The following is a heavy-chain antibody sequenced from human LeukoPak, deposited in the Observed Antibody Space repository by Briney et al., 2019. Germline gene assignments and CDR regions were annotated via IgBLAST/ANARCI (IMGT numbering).Heavy chain of an antibody. D-gene: IGHD2-2*01. V-gene: IGHV1-18*01. Sequence: ASVKVSFKASGYTFTSYGISWGRQAPGQGLELMGWISAYNGNTNYAQKLQGRVTMTTDTSTSTAYMELRSLRSDDTAVYYCARGAPVVTAATFDYWGQGTLVTVSS. CDR2: ISAYNGNT. CDR1: GYTFTSYG. J-gene: IGHJ4*02. CDR3: ARGAPVVTAATFDY.